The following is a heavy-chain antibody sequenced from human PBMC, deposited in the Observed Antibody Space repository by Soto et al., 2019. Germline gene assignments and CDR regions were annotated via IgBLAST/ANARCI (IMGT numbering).Heavy chain of an antibody. CDR1: GGSVISGSYY. J-gene: IGHJ4*02. V-gene: IGHV4-61*01. Sequence: SETLSLTCTFSGGSVISGSYYWSWIRQPPGKGLEWIGYIYYSGSTNYNPSLKSRVTISVDTSKNQFSLKLSSVTAADTAVYYCASLSRPSTVDSYYFDYWGQGTLVTVSS. CDR3: ASLSRPSTVDSYYFDY. CDR2: IYYSGST. D-gene: IGHD3-9*01.